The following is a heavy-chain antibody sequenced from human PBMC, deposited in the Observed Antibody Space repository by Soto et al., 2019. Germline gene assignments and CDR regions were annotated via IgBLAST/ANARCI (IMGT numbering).Heavy chain of an antibody. D-gene: IGHD3-9*01. CDR3: AREDDTTGHYSWFDP. CDR2: FVPMFGSA. J-gene: IGHJ5*02. Sequence: SVKVSCKPSGTTLDSFTFSWVRQAPGQGLEWMGGFVPMFGSASIAQRFQGRVRITADASTGTGYMELSDLRSEDSAIYYCAREDDTTGHYSWFDPWGPGALVTVSS. V-gene: IGHV1-69*13. CDR1: GTTLDSFT.